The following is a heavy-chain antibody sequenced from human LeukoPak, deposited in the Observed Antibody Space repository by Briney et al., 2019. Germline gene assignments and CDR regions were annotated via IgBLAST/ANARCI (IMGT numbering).Heavy chain of an antibody. J-gene: IGHJ4*02. CDR3: AKWISTLPYYFDY. Sequence: GGSLRLSCGASGFTFSSYGMSWVRQAPGKGLEWVSAISGSGGSTYYADSVKGRFTISRDNSKNTLYLQMNSLRAEDTAVYYCAKWISTLPYYFDYWGQGTLVTVSS. CDR2: ISGSGGST. D-gene: IGHD2/OR15-2a*01. CDR1: GFTFSSYG. V-gene: IGHV3-23*01.